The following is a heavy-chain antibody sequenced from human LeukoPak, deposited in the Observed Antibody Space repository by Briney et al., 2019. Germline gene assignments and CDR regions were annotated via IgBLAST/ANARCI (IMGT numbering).Heavy chain of an antibody. Sequence: ASVKVSCKASGGTFSSYAISWVRQAPGQGLEWMGRIIPILGIANYAQKFQGRVTITTDESTSTAYMELSSLRSEDTAVYYCARGKVRSIVVVPAAPLDYWGQGTLVTVSS. CDR2: IIPILGIA. D-gene: IGHD2-2*01. CDR3: ARGKVRSIVVVPAAPLDY. J-gene: IGHJ4*02. V-gene: IGHV1-69*04. CDR1: GGTFSSYA.